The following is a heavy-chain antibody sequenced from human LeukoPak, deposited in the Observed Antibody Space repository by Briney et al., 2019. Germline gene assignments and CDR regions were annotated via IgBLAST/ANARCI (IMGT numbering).Heavy chain of an antibody. V-gene: IGHV4-38-2*02. CDR1: GYSISSGYL. CDR3: ARGSGDWTYYFDY. CDR2: TYHGGTT. D-gene: IGHD2-21*02. Sequence: SETLSLTCTVSGYSISSGYLWGWIRQPPGKGLEWIGSTYHGGTTYSNPSLKSRVIISEDTSKNQLSLKLSSVTAADTAVYYCARGSGDWTYYFDYWGQGTLVTVSS. J-gene: IGHJ4*02.